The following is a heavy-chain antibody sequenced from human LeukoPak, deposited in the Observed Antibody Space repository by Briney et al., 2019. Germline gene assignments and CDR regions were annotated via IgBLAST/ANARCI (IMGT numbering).Heavy chain of an antibody. CDR2: INPNSGGT. Sequence: GASVKVSCKASGYTFTGYYMHWVRQAPGQGLEWMGWINPNSGGTNYAQKFQGRVTMTRDTSISTAYMELSRLRSDDTAVYYCARGGRGYSYGSYYYYYMDVWGKGTRSPSP. CDR3: ARGGRGYSYGSYYYYYMDV. CDR1: GYTFTGYY. V-gene: IGHV1-2*02. D-gene: IGHD5-18*01. J-gene: IGHJ6*03.